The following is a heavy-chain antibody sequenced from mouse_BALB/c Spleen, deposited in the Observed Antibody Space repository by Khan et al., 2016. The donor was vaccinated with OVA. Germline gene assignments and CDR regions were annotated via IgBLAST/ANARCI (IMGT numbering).Heavy chain of an antibody. CDR2: IWACGST. V-gene: IGHV2-9*02. J-gene: IGHJ2*01. CDR3: ARLEDI. Sequence: VQLVESGPRLVAPSQSLSITCTVSGFSFTSYGVHWVRQPPGKGLEWLGVIWACGSTNYNSALMSRLSISNDNSKSQVFLKMNSLQTDDTAIYYCARLEDIWGQGTTLTVSS. D-gene: IGHD1-3*01. CDR1: GFSFTSYG.